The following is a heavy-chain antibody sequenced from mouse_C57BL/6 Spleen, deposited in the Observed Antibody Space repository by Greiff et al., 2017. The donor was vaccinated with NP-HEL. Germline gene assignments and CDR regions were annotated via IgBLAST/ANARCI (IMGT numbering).Heavy chain of an antibody. J-gene: IGHJ2*01. Sequence: VQLKQSGPELVKPGASVKISCKASGYTFTDYYMNWVKQSHGKSLEWIGDINPNNGGTSYNQKFKGKATLTVDKSSSTAYMELRSLTSEDSAVYYCARGPGSSYFDYWGQGTTLTVSS. CDR1: GYTFTDYY. CDR2: INPNNGGT. D-gene: IGHD1-1*01. CDR3: ARGPGSSYFDY. V-gene: IGHV1-26*01.